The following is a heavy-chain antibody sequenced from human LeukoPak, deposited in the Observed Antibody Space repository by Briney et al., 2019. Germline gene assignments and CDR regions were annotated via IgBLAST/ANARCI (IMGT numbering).Heavy chain of an antibody. Sequence: SETLSLTCTVSGGSISSYYWSWIRQPPGKGLEWIGYIYYSGSTNYKPSLKRRVTISVDTSKNQFSLKLSSVTAADTAVYYCARFGSSFDYWGQGTLVTVSS. CDR3: ARFGSSFDY. D-gene: IGHD3-10*01. CDR2: IYYSGST. J-gene: IGHJ4*02. CDR1: GGSISSYY. V-gene: IGHV4-59*01.